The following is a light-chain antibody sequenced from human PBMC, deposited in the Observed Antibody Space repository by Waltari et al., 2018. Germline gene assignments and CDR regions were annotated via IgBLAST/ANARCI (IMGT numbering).Light chain of an antibody. J-gene: IGLJ3*02. CDR3: DSYAGSNNFVV. V-gene: IGLV2-8*01. Sequence: QSALTQPPSASGSPGQSVTISCTGTSTDAGGYNYVSWYQHHPGKAPKLLIYEVYKRPSGVPDRFSGSKSGNTASLTVSGLQPEDEADYYCDSYAGSNNFVVFGGGTKLTVL. CDR2: EVY. CDR1: STDAGGYNY.